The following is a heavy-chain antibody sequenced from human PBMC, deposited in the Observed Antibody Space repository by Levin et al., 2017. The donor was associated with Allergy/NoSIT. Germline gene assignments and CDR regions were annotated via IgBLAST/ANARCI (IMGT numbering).Heavy chain of an antibody. V-gene: IGHV2-26*01. D-gene: IGHD6-13*01. CDR2: IFSNDEK. CDR1: GFSLSNARMG. Sequence: SGPTLVKPTETLTLTCTVSGFSLSNARMGVSWIRQPPGKALEWLAHIFSNDEKSYSTSLKSRLTISKDTSKSQVVLTMTNMDPVDTATYYCARTIAAAGTPWYFDRWGRGTLVTVSS. CDR3: ARTIAAAGTPWYFDR. J-gene: IGHJ2*01.